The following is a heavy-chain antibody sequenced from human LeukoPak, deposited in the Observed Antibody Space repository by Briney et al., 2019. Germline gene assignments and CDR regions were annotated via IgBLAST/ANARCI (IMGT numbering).Heavy chain of an antibody. CDR3: ARDILGATWGAFDI. J-gene: IGHJ3*02. Sequence: GGSLRLSCAASGFTFDDYGMSWVRQAPGKGLEWVSGINWNGGSTGYADSVKGRFTISRDNAKNSLYLQMNSLRAEDTALYYCARDILGATWGAFDIWGQGTMVTVSS. CDR2: INWNGGST. V-gene: IGHV3-20*04. CDR1: GFTFDDYG. D-gene: IGHD1-26*01.